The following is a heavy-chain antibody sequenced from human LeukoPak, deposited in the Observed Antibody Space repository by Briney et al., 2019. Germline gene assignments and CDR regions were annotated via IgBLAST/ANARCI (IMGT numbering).Heavy chain of an antibody. CDR1: GGTFSNYA. J-gene: IGHJ4*02. CDR3: ARGWDYDSGGRPTAYVY. Sequence: ASVKVSCKASGGTFSNYAINWVRQAPGPGLEWMGGIIPIFGTANYAQKFQGRVTITADESTSTVYMELNSLKSRDTAVYYCARGWDYDSGGRPTAYVYWGQGTLVTVSS. D-gene: IGHD3-22*01. CDR2: IIPIFGTA. V-gene: IGHV1-69*13.